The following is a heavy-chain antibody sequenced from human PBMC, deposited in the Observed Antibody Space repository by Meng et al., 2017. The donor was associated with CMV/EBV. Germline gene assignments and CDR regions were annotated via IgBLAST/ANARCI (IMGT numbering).Heavy chain of an antibody. D-gene: IGHD3-3*01. J-gene: IGHJ4*02. CDR2: INHSGST. CDR3: AHGNYDFWSGYYKGGYYFDY. Sequence: GSLRLSCAVYGGSFSGYYWSWIRQPPGKGLEWIGEINHSGSTNYNPSLKSRVTISVDTSKNQFSLKLSSVTAADTATYYCAHGNYDFWSGYYKGGYYFDYWGQGTLVTVSS. V-gene: IGHV4-34*01. CDR1: GGSFSGYY.